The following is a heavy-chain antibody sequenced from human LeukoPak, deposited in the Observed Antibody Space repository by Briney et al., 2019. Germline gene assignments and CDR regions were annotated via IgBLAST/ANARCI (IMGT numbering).Heavy chain of an antibody. CDR1: GFTVSSNY. V-gene: IGHV3-53*01. CDR3: AVYCSGGCYSGLV. CDR2: ITGASGTT. J-gene: IGHJ4*02. D-gene: IGHD2-21*02. Sequence: PGGSLRLSCAASGFTVSSNYMTWVRQTPGKGLEWVSTITGASGTTYYADSVKGRFTISRDNSKNTLYLQMNTLRAEDTAVYYCAVYCSGGCYSGLVWDQGTLVTVSS.